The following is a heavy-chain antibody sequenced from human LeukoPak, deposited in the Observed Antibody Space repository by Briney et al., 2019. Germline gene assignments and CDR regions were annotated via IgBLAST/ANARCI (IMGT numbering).Heavy chain of an antibody. D-gene: IGHD6-25*01. J-gene: IGHJ6*02. V-gene: IGHV1-2*02. CDR3: ARDFLFRYSSGPRQNHMDV. Sequence: ASVKVSCKASGYTFTAYYMFWVRQAPGQGLEWMGWISPNSGGTNLAQKFQDRVTMTRDTSISTAYMEVNRLRSDDTAVYYCARDFLFRYSSGPRQNHMDVWGQGTTVIVSS. CDR2: ISPNSGGT. CDR1: GYTFTAYY.